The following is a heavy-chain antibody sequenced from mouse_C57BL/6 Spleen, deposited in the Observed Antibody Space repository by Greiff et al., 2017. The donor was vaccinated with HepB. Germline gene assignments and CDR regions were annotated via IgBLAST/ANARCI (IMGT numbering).Heavy chain of an antibody. D-gene: IGHD2-5*01. CDR1: GYTFTSYG. J-gene: IGHJ4*01. V-gene: IGHV1-81*01. CDR3: ARDYSNPYYAMDY. CDR2: IYPRSGNT. Sequence: VQLQQSGAELARPGASVQLSCKASGYTFTSYGISWVKQRTGQGLEWIGEIYPRSGNTYYNEKFKGKATLTADKSSSTAYRELRSLTSEDSAVYFCARDYSNPYYAMDYWGQGTSVTVSS.